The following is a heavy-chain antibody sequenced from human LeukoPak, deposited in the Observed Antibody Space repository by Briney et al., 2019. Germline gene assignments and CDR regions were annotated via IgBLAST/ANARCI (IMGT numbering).Heavy chain of an antibody. D-gene: IGHD6-19*01. CDR3: ARASGSGWYFSFDY. CDR2: ISYDGSNK. CDR1: GFTFSSYA. V-gene: IGHV3-30-3*01. J-gene: IGHJ4*02. Sequence: GRSLRLSYAASGFTFSSYAMHWVRQAPGKGLEWVAVISYDGSNKYYADSVKGRFTISRDNSKNTLYLQMNSLRAEDTAVYYCARASGSGWYFSFDYWGQGTLVTVSS.